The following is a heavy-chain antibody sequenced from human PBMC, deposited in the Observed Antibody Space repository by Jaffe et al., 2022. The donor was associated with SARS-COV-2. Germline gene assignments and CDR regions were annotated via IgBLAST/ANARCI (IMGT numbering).Heavy chain of an antibody. CDR2: ISGSGGDT. Sequence: EVQLLESGGGLVQPGRSLRLSCAASGFTFGSFAMSWVRQAPGKGLEWVSSISGSGGDTYYADSVKGRFTVSRDNSKNTLYLQLNSLRAEDTAVYYCAKDSWNYEYPPFGYGYWGQGTLVTVSS. J-gene: IGHJ4*02. CDR1: GFTFGSFA. V-gene: IGHV3-23*01. CDR3: AKDSWNYEYPPFGYGY. D-gene: IGHD1-7*01.